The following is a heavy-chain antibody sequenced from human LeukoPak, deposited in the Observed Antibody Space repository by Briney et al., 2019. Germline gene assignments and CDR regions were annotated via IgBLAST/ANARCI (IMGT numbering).Heavy chain of an antibody. CDR3: ATGHIELNPYDSSWLPTC. D-gene: IGHD3-22*01. Sequence: ASVKVSCKAFGYTFTRYYMHWVRQAPGQGPEWMGVISPSGGSTTYAQKFQGRVTMTEDTSTDTAYMELSSLRSEDTAVYYCATGHIELNPYDSSWLPTCWGQGTLVTVSS. V-gene: IGHV1-46*01. J-gene: IGHJ4*02. CDR2: ISPSGGST. CDR1: GYTFTRYY.